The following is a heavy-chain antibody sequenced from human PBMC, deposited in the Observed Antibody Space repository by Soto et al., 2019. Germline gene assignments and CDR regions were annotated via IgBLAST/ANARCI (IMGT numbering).Heavy chain of an antibody. Sequence: QVQLQESGPGLVKPSQTLSLTCTVSGGSISSGGYYWSWIRQHPGKGLEWIGYIYYSGSTYYNPSLKSRVTISVDTSKNQFSLKLSSVTAADTAVYYCARVGRDFWSGYYPTHDDAFDIWGQGTMVTVSS. CDR3: ARVGRDFWSGYYPTHDDAFDI. CDR2: IYYSGST. J-gene: IGHJ3*02. CDR1: GGSISSGGYY. V-gene: IGHV4-31*03. D-gene: IGHD3-3*01.